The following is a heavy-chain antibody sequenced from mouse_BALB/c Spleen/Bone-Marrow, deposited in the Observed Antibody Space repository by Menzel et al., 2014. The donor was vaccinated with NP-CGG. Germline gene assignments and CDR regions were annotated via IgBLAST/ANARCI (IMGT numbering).Heavy chain of an antibody. CDR3: VRELVRGMDY. CDR2: INPGSGGT. J-gene: IGHJ4*01. V-gene: IGHV1-54*01. CDR1: GYTFTNYF. Sequence: QVQLQQPGAELVRPGTSVKVSCKASGYTFTNYFIEWVKQRPGQGLEWIGVINPGSGGTNYNEKFKGKATLTADKSSSTAYMQLSSLTSDDSAVYFCVRELVRGMDYWGQGTSVTVAS. D-gene: IGHD1-1*01.